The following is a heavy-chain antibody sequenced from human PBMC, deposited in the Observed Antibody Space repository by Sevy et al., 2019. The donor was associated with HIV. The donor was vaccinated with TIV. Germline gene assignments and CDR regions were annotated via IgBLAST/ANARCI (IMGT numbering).Heavy chain of an antibody. J-gene: IGHJ3*02. D-gene: IGHD1-26*01. CDR2: ISCGGRNK. CDR1: GFTFSSYA. CDR3: ARDREWELLYAFDI. V-gene: IGHV3-30*04. Sequence: GGSLRLSCAASGFTFSSYAMHWVRQAPGKGLEWVAVISCGGRNKYYADSVKGRFTISRDNSKNTLYLQMNSLGAEDTAVYYCARDREWELLYAFDIWGQGTMVTVSS.